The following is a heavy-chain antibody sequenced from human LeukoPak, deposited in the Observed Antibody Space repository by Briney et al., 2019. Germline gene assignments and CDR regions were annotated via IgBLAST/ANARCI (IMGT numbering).Heavy chain of an antibody. V-gene: IGHV3-33*01. CDR3: AREIVVVAANWFDP. J-gene: IGHJ5*02. D-gene: IGHD2-15*01. CDR1: GFTFSSYG. CDR2: IWYDGSNK. Sequence: GGSLRLSCAASGFTFSSYGMHWVRQAPGKGLEWVAVIWYDGSNKYYADSVKGRFTISRDNSKNTLYLQMNSLRAEDTAVYYCAREIVVVAANWFDPWGQGTLVTVSS.